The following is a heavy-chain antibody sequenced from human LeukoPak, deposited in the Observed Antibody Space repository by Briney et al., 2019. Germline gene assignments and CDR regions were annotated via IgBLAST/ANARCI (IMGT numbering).Heavy chain of an antibody. CDR3: AKDRGGYSGFDY. CDR2: ISWDGDIT. V-gene: IGHV3-43*01. Sequence: GGSLRLSCVAFGFRFDEYPMHWVGQARGRGLGWALLISWDGDITSYEDSVKGRFTISRDNSKKSLYLQMNSLRTEDTALYYCAKDRGGYSGFDYWGQGTLVTVSS. CDR1: GFRFDEYP. J-gene: IGHJ4*02. D-gene: IGHD5-12*01.